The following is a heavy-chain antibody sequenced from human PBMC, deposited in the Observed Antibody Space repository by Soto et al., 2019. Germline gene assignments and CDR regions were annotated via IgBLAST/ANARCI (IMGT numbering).Heavy chain of an antibody. CDR3: VRAWEHLYFDY. Sequence: QVQLQESGPGLGKPSATLSLTGTVSGCSVSSTNYYWSCIRQTPGKGLEWIGYIHYSGSTNYSPSLKSLVTISVDTAKNQFSLKLSSVTAADTAVFYFVRAWEHLYFDYWGQRTLVTVSS. D-gene: IGHD1-26*01. J-gene: IGHJ4*02. CDR1: GCSVSSTNYY. CDR2: IHYSGST. V-gene: IGHV4-61*01.